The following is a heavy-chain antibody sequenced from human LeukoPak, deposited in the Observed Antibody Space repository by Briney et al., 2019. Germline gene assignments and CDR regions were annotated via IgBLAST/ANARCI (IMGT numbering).Heavy chain of an antibody. CDR3: AKDPVGGGYSYGYSDY. D-gene: IGHD5-18*01. J-gene: IGHJ4*02. V-gene: IGHV3-9*01. CDR2: ISWNSGSI. Sequence: PGGSLRLSCAASGFTFDDYAMHWVRQAPGKGLEWVSGISWNSGSIGYADSVKGRFTISRDNAKNSLYLQMNSLRAEDTALYYCAKDPVGGGYSYGYSDYWGQGTLVTVSS. CDR1: GFTFDDYA.